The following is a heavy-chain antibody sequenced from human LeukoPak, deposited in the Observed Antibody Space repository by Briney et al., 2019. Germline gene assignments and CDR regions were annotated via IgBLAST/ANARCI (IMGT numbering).Heavy chain of an antibody. D-gene: IGHD3-22*01. CDR2: INHSGST. CDR1: GGSISSSGYY. V-gene: IGHV4-39*07. Sequence: SETLSLTCTVSGGSISSSGYYWGWIRQPPGKGLEWIGEINHSGSTNYNPSLKSRVTISVDTSKNQFSLKLSSVTAADTAVYYCARAVGFGPRGGWLLSFDYWGQGTLVTVSS. J-gene: IGHJ4*02. CDR3: ARAVGFGPRGGWLLSFDY.